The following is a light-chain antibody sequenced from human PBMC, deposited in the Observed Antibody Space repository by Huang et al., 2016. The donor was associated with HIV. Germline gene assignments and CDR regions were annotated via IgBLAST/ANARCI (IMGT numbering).Light chain of an antibody. Sequence: EIVMTQSPLSLPVTPGEPASISCRSSQSLLHSNGYNYLDWYLQKPGQSPQLVIYLSSNRASGVLDRFTGSGSVTYFTLKISRVEAEDVGVYYCMQTLQTPRTFGQGTRLEIK. J-gene: IGKJ5*01. CDR1: QSLLHSNGYNY. CDR2: LSS. V-gene: IGKV2-28*01. CDR3: MQTLQTPRT.